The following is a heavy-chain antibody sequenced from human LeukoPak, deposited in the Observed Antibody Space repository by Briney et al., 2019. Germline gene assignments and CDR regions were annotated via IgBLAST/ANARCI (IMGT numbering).Heavy chain of an antibody. Sequence: PGRSLRLSCAASGFTFSSYGMHWVRQAPGKGLEWVAVIWVDGSNKFYADSVKGRFTISRDNSKNTLYLQMNTLRAEDTAVYYCARDHQHTYTNYGGYWGQGTLVTVSS. CDR2: IWVDGSNK. J-gene: IGHJ4*02. V-gene: IGHV3-33*01. CDR1: GFTFSSYG. D-gene: IGHD4-11*01. CDR3: ARDHQHTYTNYGGY.